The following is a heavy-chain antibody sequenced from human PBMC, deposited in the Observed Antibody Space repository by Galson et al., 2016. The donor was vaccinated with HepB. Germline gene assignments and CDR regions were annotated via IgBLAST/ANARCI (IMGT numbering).Heavy chain of an antibody. CDR2: VSPNGGEE. D-gene: IGHD1-14*01. V-gene: IGHV3-7*02. CDR1: GFTFTNYW. CDR3: AATTVGGGGTRRFDH. Sequence: SLRLSCAASGFTFTNYWMNWVRQTPGKGLEWVANVSPNGGEEYYVDSVKGRFTISRDNTGTSLFLQMDSLRVDDTAVYYCAATTVGGGGTRRFDHWGHGILGIVSP. J-gene: IGHJ4*01.